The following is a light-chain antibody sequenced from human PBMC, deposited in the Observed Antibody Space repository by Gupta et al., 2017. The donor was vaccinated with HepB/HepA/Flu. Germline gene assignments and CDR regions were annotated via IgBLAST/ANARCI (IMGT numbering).Light chain of an antibody. J-gene: IGKJ2*04. CDR3: KQDGSSPSS. CDR2: GAS. Sequence: VLTQSPRTLSVSLGQSVTLSCRASQSVTSNYLTWYQQKPGQAPRLLIYGASNRATGLPDRFSGSGSGTDFTLTITRVEAEDFGVYYCKQDGSSPSSFGQGTKLEIK. V-gene: IGKV3-20*01. CDR1: QSVTSNY.